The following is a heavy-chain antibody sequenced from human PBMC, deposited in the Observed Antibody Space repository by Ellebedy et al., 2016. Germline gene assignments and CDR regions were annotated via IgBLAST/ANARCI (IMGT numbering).Heavy chain of an antibody. Sequence: SGPTLVKPTQTLTLTCTFSGFSLSTSGVGVGWIRQPPGKALEWLALIYWNDDKRYSPSLKSRLTITKDTSKNQVVLTMTNMDPVDTATYYCAHSRGPRGAYSAPFDYWGQGTLVTVSS. D-gene: IGHD2-21*01. CDR3: AHSRGPRGAYSAPFDY. V-gene: IGHV2-5*01. CDR2: IYWNDDK. CDR1: GFSLSTSGVG. J-gene: IGHJ4*02.